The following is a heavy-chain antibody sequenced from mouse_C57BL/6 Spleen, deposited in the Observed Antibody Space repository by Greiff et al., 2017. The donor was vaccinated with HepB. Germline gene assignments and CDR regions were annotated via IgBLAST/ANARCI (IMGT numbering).Heavy chain of an antibody. V-gene: IGHV5-4*01. D-gene: IGHD4-1*01. CDR3: ARTGEGFAY. CDR1: GFTFSSYA. Sequence: EVQLQESGGGLVKPGGSLKLSCAASGFTFSSYAMSWVRQTPEKRLEWVATISDGGSYTYYPDNVKGRFTISRDNAKNNLYLQMSHLKSEDTAMYYCARTGEGFAYWGQGTLVTVSA. J-gene: IGHJ3*01. CDR2: ISDGGSYT.